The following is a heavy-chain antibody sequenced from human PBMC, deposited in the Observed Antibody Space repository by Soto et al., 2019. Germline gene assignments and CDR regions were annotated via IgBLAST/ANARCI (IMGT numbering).Heavy chain of an antibody. D-gene: IGHD2-2*01. CDR1: GYTFSNYG. Sequence: QVQLVQSGGEVKRPGASVKVSCKTSGYTFSNYGITWVRQAPGQPLEWLGWISLYSDGTNYAQKFQGRVSMTTDTSMNTAYMELRSLRSDDTAVYYCASVVPGAEAWFGPWGQGTLVTVSS. J-gene: IGHJ5*02. CDR3: ASVVPGAEAWFGP. V-gene: IGHV1-18*01. CDR2: ISLYSDGT.